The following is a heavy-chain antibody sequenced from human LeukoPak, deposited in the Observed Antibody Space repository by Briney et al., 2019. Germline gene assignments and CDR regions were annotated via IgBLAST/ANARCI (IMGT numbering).Heavy chain of an antibody. Sequence: GGTLRLSCAASGFTFSSYGMHWVRQAPGKGLEWVAFIRYDGSNKYYADSVKGRFTISRDNSKNTLYLQMNSLRAEDTAVYYCAKDIDYGEDSFDYWGQGTLVTVSS. CDR1: GFTFSSYG. CDR2: IRYDGSNK. V-gene: IGHV3-30*02. CDR3: AKDIDYGEDSFDY. J-gene: IGHJ4*02. D-gene: IGHD4-17*01.